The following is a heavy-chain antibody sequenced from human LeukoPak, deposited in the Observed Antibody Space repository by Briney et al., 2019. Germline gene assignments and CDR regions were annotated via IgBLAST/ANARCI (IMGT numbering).Heavy chain of an antibody. V-gene: IGHV4-34*01. Sequence: SETLSLTCAVYGGSFSGYYWSWIRQPPGKGLEWIGEINHSGSTNYNPSLKSRVTISVDTSKNQFSLKLSSVTAADTAVYYCARDLYSSGWSLGHWGQGTLVTVSS. J-gene: IGHJ4*02. CDR2: INHSGST. D-gene: IGHD6-19*01. CDR1: GGSFSGYY. CDR3: ARDLYSSGWSLGH.